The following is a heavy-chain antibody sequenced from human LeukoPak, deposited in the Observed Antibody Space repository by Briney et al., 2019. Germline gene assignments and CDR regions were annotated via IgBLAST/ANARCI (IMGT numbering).Heavy chain of an antibody. CDR1: GFTFSGYW. Sequence: PGGSLRLSCAASGFTFSGYWMYWVRQAPGKGLVWVSRINSDGSRTTYADSVKGRFTISRDNAKNTLYLQMNSLRAEDTAVYYCARVLAMADYSDYWGRGTLVTVSS. D-gene: IGHD5-18*01. J-gene: IGHJ4*02. CDR2: INSDGSRT. V-gene: IGHV3-74*01. CDR3: ARVLAMADYSDY.